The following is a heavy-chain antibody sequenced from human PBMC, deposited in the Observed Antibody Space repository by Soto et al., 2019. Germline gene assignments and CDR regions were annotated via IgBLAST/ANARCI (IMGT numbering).Heavy chain of an antibody. V-gene: IGHV1-69*13. D-gene: IGHD2-8*01. CDR3: AREGAVMGYYYGMDV. Sequence: SVKVSCKASGGTFSSYAISWVRQAPGQGLEWMGGIIPIFGTANYAQKSQGRVTITADESTSTAYMELSSLRPEDTAVYYCAREGAVMGYYYGMDVWGQGTTVTSP. J-gene: IGHJ6*02. CDR1: GGTFSSYA. CDR2: IIPIFGTA.